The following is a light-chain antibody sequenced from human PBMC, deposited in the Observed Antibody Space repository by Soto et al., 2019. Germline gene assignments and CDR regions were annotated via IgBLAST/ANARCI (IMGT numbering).Light chain of an antibody. V-gene: IGKV1-5*01. CDR3: QQYNSYPYT. Sequence: DIQMTQSPSTLSASVGDRVIITCRAIQSISSWLAWYQQKPGKAPKFLIYDASSLESGVPSRFSGSGSGTEFTLTISSLQPDDSATYYCQQYNSYPYTFGQGTTLEIK. CDR2: DAS. CDR1: QSISSW. J-gene: IGKJ2*01.